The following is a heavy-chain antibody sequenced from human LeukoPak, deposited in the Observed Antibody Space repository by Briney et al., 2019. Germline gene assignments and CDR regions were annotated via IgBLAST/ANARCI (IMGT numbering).Heavy chain of an antibody. CDR3: ARDSKTSSLADP. Sequence: ASVKLSCTASGYTFTSYYIHCVRQAPRQGLEWMGIINPSGGSASYAQKFEGRVNMTRDTSTSTVYMELSSLRAEDTAVYYCARDSKTSSLADPWGQGTLVTVSS. CDR2: INPSGGSA. D-gene: IGHD2-2*01. J-gene: IGHJ5*02. V-gene: IGHV1-46*01. CDR1: GYTFTSYY.